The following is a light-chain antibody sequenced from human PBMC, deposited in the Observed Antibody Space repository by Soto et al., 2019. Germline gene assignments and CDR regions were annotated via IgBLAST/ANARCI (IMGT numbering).Light chain of an antibody. V-gene: IGLV1-47*01. J-gene: IGLJ3*02. CDR1: SSNIGSEY. CDR2: RNN. Sequence: QSVLTQPPSASGTPGQRVTIACSGSSSNIGSEYVVWYQHLPGTAPKLLIYRNNQRPSGVPGRFAGSKSGTSASLAISGLRSEDEADYYYAARDASRSGHWVFGGGTKLTVL. CDR3: AARDASRSGHWV.